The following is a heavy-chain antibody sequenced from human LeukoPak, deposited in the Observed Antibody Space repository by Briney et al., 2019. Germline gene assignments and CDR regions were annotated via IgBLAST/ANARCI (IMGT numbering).Heavy chain of an antibody. CDR1: GFTFNSYN. Sequence: GGSLRLSCAASGFTFNSYNMNWVRQAPGKGLEWVSYISSDSSTIFYADSVKGRFTISRDNVKNSLFLQLNSLRAEDTAVYYCARDLPTYCGGDCSAYWGQGTLVTVSS. D-gene: IGHD2-21*01. V-gene: IGHV3-48*01. J-gene: IGHJ4*02. CDR3: ARDLPTYCGGDCSAY. CDR2: ISSDSSTI.